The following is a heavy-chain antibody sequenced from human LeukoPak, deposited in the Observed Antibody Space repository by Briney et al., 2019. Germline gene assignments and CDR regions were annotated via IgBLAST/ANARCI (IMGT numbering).Heavy chain of an antibody. V-gene: IGHV3-23*01. CDR3: AKDGFRGDCIGGSCYPFDP. CDR2: ISGSGDKT. Sequence: GGSLRLSCAASGFTFSSYAMSWVRQDPGKGLEWVSTISGSGDKTYYADSVKGRFTISRDNSKNTLYLQVNILRAEDSALYYCAKDGFRGDCIGGSCYPFDPWGQGTLVTVSS. J-gene: IGHJ5*02. CDR1: GFTFSSYA. D-gene: IGHD2-15*01.